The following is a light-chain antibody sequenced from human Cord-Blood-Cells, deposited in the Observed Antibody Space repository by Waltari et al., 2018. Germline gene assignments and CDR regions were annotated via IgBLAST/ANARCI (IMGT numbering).Light chain of an antibody. CDR3: QQSDSTPPT. Sequence: DIQMTQSPSSLSASVADRVTITCRASQSISSYLNWYQQKPGKAPKLLIYAASSLQSGVPSRFSGSGSGTDFTLTISSLQPEDFATYYCQQSDSTPPTFGGGTKVEIK. J-gene: IGKJ4*01. CDR1: QSISSY. V-gene: IGKV1-39*01. CDR2: AAS.